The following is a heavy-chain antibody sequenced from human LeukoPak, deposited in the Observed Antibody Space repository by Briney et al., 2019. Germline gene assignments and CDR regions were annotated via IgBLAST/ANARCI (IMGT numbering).Heavy chain of an antibody. CDR3: TTAVAVAGSTYFDY. Sequence: GGSLRLSCTASGLTFSNDWMSWVRQAPEKGLEWVGRIKSKTDYGTTDYAAPVKGRFTISRDDSKNTLYLQMNSLKTEDTAVYYCTTAVAVAGSTYFDYWGQGTLVTVSS. J-gene: IGHJ4*02. CDR2: IKSKTDYGTT. V-gene: IGHV3-15*01. CDR1: GLTFSNDW. D-gene: IGHD6-19*01.